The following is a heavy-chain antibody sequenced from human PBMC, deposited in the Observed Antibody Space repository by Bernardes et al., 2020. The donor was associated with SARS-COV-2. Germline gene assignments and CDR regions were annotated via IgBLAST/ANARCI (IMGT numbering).Heavy chain of an antibody. CDR1: EFTVSSNY. CDR2: IYTGGST. CDR3: ASVRGREGYFDY. V-gene: IGHV3-66*02. D-gene: IGHD3-10*02. Sequence: GGSLRLSCAASEFTVSSNYMSWVRQAPGKGLEWVSVIYTGGSTYYADSVKGRFTISRDNSKNTLYLQMNSLRAEDTAVYYCASVRGREGYFDYWGQGSLVIVSS. J-gene: IGHJ4*02.